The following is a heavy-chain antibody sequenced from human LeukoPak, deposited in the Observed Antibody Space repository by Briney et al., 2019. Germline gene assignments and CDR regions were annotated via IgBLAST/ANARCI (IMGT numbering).Heavy chain of an antibody. CDR3: AKGARRITMVRPFDY. D-gene: IGHD3-10*01. Sequence: GGSLRLSCAASGFTFSSYAMSWVRQAPGKGLEWVSAISGSGGSAYYADSVKGRFTISRDNSKNTLYLQMNSLRAEDTAVYYCAKGARRITMVRPFDYWGQGTLVTVSS. CDR2: ISGSGGSA. CDR1: GFTFSSYA. V-gene: IGHV3-23*01. J-gene: IGHJ4*02.